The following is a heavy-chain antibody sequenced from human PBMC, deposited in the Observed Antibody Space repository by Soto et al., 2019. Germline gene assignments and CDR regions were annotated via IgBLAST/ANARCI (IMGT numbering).Heavy chain of an antibody. CDR2: IYYSGST. V-gene: IGHV4-61*01. CDR1: GGSVSSGSYY. CDR3: ARGLRPENKFDY. Sequence: SETLSLTCTVSGGSVSSGSYYWSWIRQPPGKGLEWIGYIYYSGSTNYNPSLKSRVTISVDTSKNQFSLKLSSVTAADTAVYYCARGLRPENKFDYWGQGTLVTVSS. J-gene: IGHJ4*02. D-gene: IGHD3-3*01.